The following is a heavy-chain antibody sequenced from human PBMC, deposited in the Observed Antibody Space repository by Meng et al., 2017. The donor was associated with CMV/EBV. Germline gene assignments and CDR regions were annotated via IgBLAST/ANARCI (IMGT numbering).Heavy chain of an antibody. CDR3: ARDPYPSYDFWSGPNPKYYYYGMDV. Sequence: LRLSCTVSGGSVSSGSYYWSWIRQPPGKGLEWIGYIYYSGSTNYNPSLKSRVTISVDTSKNQFSLKLSSVTAADTAVYYCARDPYPSYDFWSGPNPKYYYYGMDVWGQGTTVTVSS. V-gene: IGHV4-61*01. CDR2: IYYSGST. J-gene: IGHJ6*02. CDR1: GGSVSSGSYY. D-gene: IGHD3-3*01.